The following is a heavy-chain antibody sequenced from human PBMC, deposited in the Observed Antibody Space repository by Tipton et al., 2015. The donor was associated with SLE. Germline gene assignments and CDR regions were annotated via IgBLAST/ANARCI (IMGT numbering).Heavy chain of an antibody. CDR2: VYATGIP. CDR3: ARGSPGRSEGHYKDYHYGIDV. J-gene: IGHJ6*02. CDR1: GGSIHSSKYY. V-gene: IGHV4-61*02. Sequence: TLSLTCTVSGGSIHSSKYYWGWIRQPAGKGLEWIGRVYATGIPNYNPSLKSRVTMSLDTSKNQFSLKLISVAAADTAVYYCARGSPGRSEGHYKDYHYGIDVWGQGTTVTVSS. D-gene: IGHD3-9*01.